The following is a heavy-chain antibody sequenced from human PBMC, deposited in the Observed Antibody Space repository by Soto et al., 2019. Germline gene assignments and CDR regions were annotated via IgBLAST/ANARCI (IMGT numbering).Heavy chain of an antibody. CDR3: ARTRNRWFDS. V-gene: IGHV4-34*01. Sequence: SETLSLTCVVSGDSFRDYYWSWIRQSPGVGLEWIGEINPSGRTEYNPSLRGRVTLSVDTSKNQFSLTLSTMTAADTAVYYCARTRNRWFDSWGQGTLVTLSS. CDR1: GDSFRDYY. CDR2: INPSGRT. J-gene: IGHJ5*01. D-gene: IGHD1-1*01.